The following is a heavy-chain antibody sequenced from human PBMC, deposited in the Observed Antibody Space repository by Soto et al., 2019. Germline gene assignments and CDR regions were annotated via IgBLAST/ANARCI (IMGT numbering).Heavy chain of an antibody. CDR1: GFTFSPFW. J-gene: IGHJ4*02. V-gene: IGHV3-74*01. D-gene: IGHD4-4*01. Sequence: HPGGSLRLSCAASGFTFSPFWMHWVRQVPGKGPVWVSRINSDGNSTSYADSVKGRFTISRDNAKNTLYLQMNSLRAEDTAVYYCARGSNHFDDSGQGTLVTVSS. CDR2: INSDGNST. CDR3: ARGSNHFDD.